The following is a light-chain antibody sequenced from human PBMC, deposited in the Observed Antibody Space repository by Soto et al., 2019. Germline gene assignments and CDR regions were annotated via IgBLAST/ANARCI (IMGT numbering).Light chain of an antibody. Sequence: EIVLTQSPGTLSLSPGERATLSCRASQSVSNNYLAWYQQKPGQAPRLLIYGASNRATGIPDRFSGGGSGTDFTLTISRLEPEDFGVYYCQQYHDSTLMFGQGTKVDIK. CDR2: GAS. CDR3: QQYHDSTLM. J-gene: IGKJ1*01. V-gene: IGKV3-20*01. CDR1: QSVSNNY.